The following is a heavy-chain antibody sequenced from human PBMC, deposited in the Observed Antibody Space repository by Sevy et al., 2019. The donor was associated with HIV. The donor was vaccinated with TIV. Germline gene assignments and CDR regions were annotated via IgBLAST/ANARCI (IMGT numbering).Heavy chain of an antibody. CDR2: IYYSGST. J-gene: IGHJ4*02. V-gene: IGHV4-59*11. CDR3: ARALRQYSFDTSTYFDY. Sequence: SETLSLTCTVSGASISSHYWSWIRQPPGKGLEWIGYIYYSGSTNYNPSLKSRVTMSVDTSTNQFSLKLRSVTAADTAMYYCARALRQYSFDTSTYFDYWGQGTLVTVSS. D-gene: IGHD3-22*01. CDR1: GASISSHY.